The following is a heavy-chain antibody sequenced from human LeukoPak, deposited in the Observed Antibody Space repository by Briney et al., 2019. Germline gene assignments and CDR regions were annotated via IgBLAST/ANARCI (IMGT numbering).Heavy chain of an antibody. CDR2: INPNSGDT. CDR3: AKGRRGDGYLYYDY. Sequence: ASVKVSCKASGYTFTVYYMHWVRQAPGQGLEWMGWINPNSGDTNYAQKFQGRVTMTGDTSVSTAYMELSSLGSDDTAVYYCAKGRRGDGYLYYDYWGQGTLVTVSS. J-gene: IGHJ4*02. D-gene: IGHD5-24*01. CDR1: GYTFTVYY. V-gene: IGHV1-2*02.